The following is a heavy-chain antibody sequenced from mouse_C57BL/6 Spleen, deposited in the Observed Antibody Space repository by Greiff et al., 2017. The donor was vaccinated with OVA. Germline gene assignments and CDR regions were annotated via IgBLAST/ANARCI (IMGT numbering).Heavy chain of an antibody. Sequence: VQLQQSGPELVKPGASVKISCKASGYTFTDYYMNWVKQSHGKSLEWIGDINPNNGGTSYNQKFKGKATLTVDKSSSTAYMELRSLTSEDSAVYYCARSEGDGYSSWCADWGQGTLVTVSA. CDR1: GYTFTDYY. CDR3: ARSEGDGYSSWCAD. CDR2: INPNNGGT. J-gene: IGHJ3*01. V-gene: IGHV1-26*01. D-gene: IGHD2-3*01.